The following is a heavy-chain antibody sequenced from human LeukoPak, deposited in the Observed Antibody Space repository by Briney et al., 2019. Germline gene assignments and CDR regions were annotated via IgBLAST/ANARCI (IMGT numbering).Heavy chain of an antibody. Sequence: SSXXVSCKASGGTFISYAISWVRQAPGQGLEWMGGIIPIFGTANYAQKFQGRVTITTDESTSTAYMELSSLRSEDTAVYYCARGSISGSYSQFDYWGQGTLVTVSS. CDR1: GGTFISYA. CDR2: IIPIFGTA. J-gene: IGHJ4*02. D-gene: IGHD1-26*01. V-gene: IGHV1-69*05. CDR3: ARGSISGSYSQFDY.